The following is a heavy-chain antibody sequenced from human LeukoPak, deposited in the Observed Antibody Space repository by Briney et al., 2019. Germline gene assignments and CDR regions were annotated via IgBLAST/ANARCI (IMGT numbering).Heavy chain of an antibody. J-gene: IGHJ4*02. Sequence: PSETLSLTCTVTGGSISSYYWSWIRQPPGKGLEWIGYIYYSGSTNYNPSLKSRVTIPVDTSKNQFSLKLSSVTAADTAVYYCAREGITFGGVVVPYFDYWGQGTLVTVSS. V-gene: IGHV4-59*01. CDR2: IYYSGST. D-gene: IGHD3-16*02. CDR1: GGSISSYY. CDR3: AREGITFGGVVVPYFDY.